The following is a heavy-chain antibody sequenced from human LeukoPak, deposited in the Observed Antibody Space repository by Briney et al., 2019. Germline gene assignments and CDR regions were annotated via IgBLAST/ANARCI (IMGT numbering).Heavy chain of an antibody. D-gene: IGHD2-2*01. CDR1: GGSISSYY. CDR3: ARDGTSLGYCSSTSCSYYFYYNMDV. CDR2: IYTSGST. V-gene: IGHV4-4*07. Sequence: PSETLSLTCTVSGGSISSYYWSWIRQPAGKGLEWIGRIYTSGSTNYNPSLKSRVTMSVDTSKNQFSLKLSSVTAADTAVYYCARDGTSLGYCSSTSCSYYFYYNMDVWGKGTTVTVSS. J-gene: IGHJ6*03.